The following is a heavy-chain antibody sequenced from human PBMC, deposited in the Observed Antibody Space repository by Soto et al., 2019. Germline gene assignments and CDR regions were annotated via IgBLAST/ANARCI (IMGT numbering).Heavy chain of an antibody. Sequence: ESGGGLVPPGGSLRLSCAASGFTVNSNYMSWVRQAPGKGLEWVSVIYSDGSTYYADSVKGRFIISRDNSNNTLYFQMNSLRAEDTAVYYCATLTKYDILTGFYPCWGQGTLVTVSS. D-gene: IGHD3-9*01. CDR2: IYSDGST. CDR1: GFTVNSNY. CDR3: ATLTKYDILTGFYPC. V-gene: IGHV3-66*01. J-gene: IGHJ4*02.